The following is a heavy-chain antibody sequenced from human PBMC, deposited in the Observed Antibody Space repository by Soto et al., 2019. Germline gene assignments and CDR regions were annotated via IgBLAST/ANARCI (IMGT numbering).Heavy chain of an antibody. V-gene: IGHV3-30*18. J-gene: IGHJ5*02. CDR1: GFTFSSYG. CDR2: ISYDGSNK. Sequence: QVQLVESGGGVVQPGRSLRLSCAASGFTFSSYGMHWVRQAPGKGLEWVAVISYDGSNKYYADSVKGRFTISRDNSKNTLELQMHSLRAEDTAVYYCAKEGPCFDPWGQGTLANVSS. CDR3: AKEGPCFDP.